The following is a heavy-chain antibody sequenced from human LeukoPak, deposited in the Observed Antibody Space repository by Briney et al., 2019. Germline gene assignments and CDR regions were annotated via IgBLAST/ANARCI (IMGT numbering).Heavy chain of an antibody. CDR2: INPNSGGT. Sequence: GASVKVSCKASGYTFTGYYMHWVRQAPGQGLEWMGWINPNSGGTNYAQKFQGRVTMTRHTSISTAYMELSRLRSDDTAVYYCARVTIFGVVELDYWGQGTLVTVSS. D-gene: IGHD3-3*01. J-gene: IGHJ4*02. CDR1: GYTFTGYY. CDR3: ARVTIFGVVELDY. V-gene: IGHV1-2*02.